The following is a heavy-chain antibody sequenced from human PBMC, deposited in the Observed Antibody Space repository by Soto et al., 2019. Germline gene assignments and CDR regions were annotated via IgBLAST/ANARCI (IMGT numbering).Heavy chain of an antibody. D-gene: IGHD5-18*01. CDR3: ASASGYSYGYDDFFDT. J-gene: IGHJ4*01. CDR2: FHFSGST. Sequence: QVQLQESGPGLVKPSETLSLNCPVSGGSTNRYYFPWLRQATPNGLEGMGYFHFSGSTKYNPSLESRLTISAGTSKNQISLTLSSVTAAGTAVYYCASASGYSYGYDDFFDTWGKGTLANVSS. CDR1: GGSTNRYY. V-gene: IGHV4-59*01.